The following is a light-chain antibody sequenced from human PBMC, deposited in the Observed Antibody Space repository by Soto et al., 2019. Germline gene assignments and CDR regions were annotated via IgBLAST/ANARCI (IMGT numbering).Light chain of an antibody. V-gene: IGKV2-28*01. CDR3: MQALESPWT. Sequence: DLVTTQSPLSVSVTPGEPASISCRSSQSLLHKNGYNYLDWYLLKPGRSPQLLIYLGSNRASGVPDRFSGSGSGTDFTLRISRVEAEDVGVYFCMQALESPWTFGQGTKV. CDR1: QSLLHKNGYNY. CDR2: LGS. J-gene: IGKJ1*01.